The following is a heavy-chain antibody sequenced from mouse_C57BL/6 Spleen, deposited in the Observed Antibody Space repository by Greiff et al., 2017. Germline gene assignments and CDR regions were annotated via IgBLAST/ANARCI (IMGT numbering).Heavy chain of an antibody. D-gene: IGHD2-2*01. CDR3: AKRVYGYDGAMDY. CDR2: IWRGGST. CDR1: GFSLTSYG. Sequence: AQLQQSGPGLVQPSQSLSITCTVSGFSLTSYGVHWVRQSPGKGLEWLGVIWRGGSTDYNAAFMSRLSITKDNSKSQVFFKMNSLQADDTAIYYCAKRVYGYDGAMDYWGRGTSVTVSS. V-gene: IGHV2-5*01. J-gene: IGHJ4*01.